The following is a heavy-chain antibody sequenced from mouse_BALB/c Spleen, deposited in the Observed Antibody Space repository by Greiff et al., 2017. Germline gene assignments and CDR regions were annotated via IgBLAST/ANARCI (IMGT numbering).Heavy chain of an antibody. CDR1: GFAFSSYD. CDR2: ISSGGGST. V-gene: IGHV5-12-1*01. J-gene: IGHJ2*01. D-gene: IGHD2-10*02. CDR3: ARHGLAYFDY. Sequence: EVKLVESGGGLVKPGGSLKLSCAASGFAFSSYDMSWVRLTPEKRLEWVAYISSGGGSTYYPDTVKGRFTISRDNAKNTLYLQMSSLKSEDTAMYYCARHGLAYFDYWGQGTTLTVSS.